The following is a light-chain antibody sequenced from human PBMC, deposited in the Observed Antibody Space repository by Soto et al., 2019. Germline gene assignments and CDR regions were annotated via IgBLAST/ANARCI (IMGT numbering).Light chain of an antibody. J-gene: IGKJ2*01. Sequence: DIQMTQSPSSLSASVGDGVTITCRASQSISSYLNWYQQKPGKAPMLLIYAASSLQSGVPSRFSGSGSGTDFTLTISSLQPEDFATYYCQQSYSTLFTFGQGTKLEIK. CDR3: QQSYSTLFT. V-gene: IGKV1-39*01. CDR1: QSISSY. CDR2: AAS.